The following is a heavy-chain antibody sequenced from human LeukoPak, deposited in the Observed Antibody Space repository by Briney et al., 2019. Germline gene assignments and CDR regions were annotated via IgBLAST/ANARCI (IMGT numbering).Heavy chain of an antibody. Sequence: GGSLRLSCAASGFTFSSYGMHWVRQAPGKGLEWVAFIRYDGSNKYYADSVKGRFTISRDNSKNTLYLQMNSLKTEDTAVYYCTSLYCSSTSCYDEGDYFDYWGQGTLVTVSS. V-gene: IGHV3-30*02. CDR3: TSLYCSSTSCYDEGDYFDY. J-gene: IGHJ4*02. CDR2: IRYDGSNK. CDR1: GFTFSSYG. D-gene: IGHD2-2*01.